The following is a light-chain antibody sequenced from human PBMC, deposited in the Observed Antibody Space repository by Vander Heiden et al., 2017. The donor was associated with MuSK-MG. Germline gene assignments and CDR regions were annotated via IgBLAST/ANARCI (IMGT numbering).Light chain of an antibody. CDR1: QSVSSSY. J-gene: IGKJ4*01. CDR3: QQYGSSPHLT. Sequence: EIVLTQSPGTLSLSPGERATLSCRASQSVSSSYLAWYQQKPGQAPRLLIYGASSRATGIPDRFSGSGYGTDFTLTISRLEPEDFAVYYCQQYGSSPHLTFGGGTKVEIK. CDR2: GAS. V-gene: IGKV3-20*01.